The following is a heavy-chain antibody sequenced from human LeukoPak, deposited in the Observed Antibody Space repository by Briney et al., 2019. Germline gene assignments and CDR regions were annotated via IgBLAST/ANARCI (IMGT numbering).Heavy chain of an antibody. D-gene: IGHD1-26*01. CDR3: ARDSGSYSYMGV. V-gene: IGHV4-4*09. J-gene: IGHJ6*03. CDR2: IYTSGST. CDR1: GGSISSYY. Sequence: PSETLSLTCTVSGGSISSYYWSWIRQPPGKGLEWIGYIYTSGSTNYNPSLKSRVTISVDTSKNQFSLKLSSVTAADTAVYYCARDSGSYSYMGVWGKGTTVTVSS.